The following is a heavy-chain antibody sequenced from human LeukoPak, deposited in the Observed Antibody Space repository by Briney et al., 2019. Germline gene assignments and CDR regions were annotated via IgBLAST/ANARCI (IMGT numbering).Heavy chain of an antibody. Sequence: PGGSLRLSCAASGFTVSSNSMVWVRQAPGKGLAWVAVVHAGGITNYADSVKGRFIISRDDSKDTLYLQMNSLRAEDTGVYYCAKEKGFYFDYWGQGTLVTVSS. V-gene: IGHV3-66*01. J-gene: IGHJ4*02. CDR1: GFTVSSNS. CDR3: AKEKGFYFDY. CDR2: VHAGGIT.